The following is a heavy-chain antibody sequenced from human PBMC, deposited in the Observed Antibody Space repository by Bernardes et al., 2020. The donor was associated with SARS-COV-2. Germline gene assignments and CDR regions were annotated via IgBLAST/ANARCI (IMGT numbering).Heavy chain of an antibody. V-gene: IGHV3-7*01. CDR1: GFTFSTFW. CDR3: ARIYSTSSFDFDY. CDR2: INQDGSET. D-gene: IGHD6-6*01. Sequence: GGPLRLSCAASGFTFSTFWMTWVRQAPGKGLEWVANINQDGSETFYVDSVKGRFTISRDNAKNSLFMEMNTLRAEDTAVYYCARIYSTSSFDFDYWGQGTLVTVSS. J-gene: IGHJ4*02.